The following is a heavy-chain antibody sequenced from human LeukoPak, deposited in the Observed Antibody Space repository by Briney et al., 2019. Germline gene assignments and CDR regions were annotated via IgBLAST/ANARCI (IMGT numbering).Heavy chain of an antibody. V-gene: IGHV3-23*01. CDR2: ISNSGGST. Sequence: GGSLRLSCAASGFTFSSYAMSWVRQGPGKGLEWVSAISNSGGSTYYADSVKGRFTISKDNSKNTLYLEMNSLSAEDTAVYYCAKKASSGYSYAFDFWGQGTLVTVSS. CDR1: GFTFSSYA. CDR3: AKKASSGYSYAFDF. D-gene: IGHD3-22*01. J-gene: IGHJ4*02.